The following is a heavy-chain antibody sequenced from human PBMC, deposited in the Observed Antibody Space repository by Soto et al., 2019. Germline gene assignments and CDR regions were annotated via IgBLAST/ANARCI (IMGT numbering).Heavy chain of an antibody. CDR3: XXXXXXXXXXENXYFDL. V-gene: IGHV3-30*03. Sequence: QVQLVESGGGVVQPGRSLRLSCAASGFTFSSYGMHWVRQAPGKGLEWLAVISFDGSYKYHADSVKGRFTISRDNXXXXXXXXXXXXXXXXXXXXXXXXXXXXXXXXENXYFDLWGRGTLVTVSS. J-gene: IGHJ2*01. CDR2: ISFDGSYK. CDR1: GFTFSSYG.